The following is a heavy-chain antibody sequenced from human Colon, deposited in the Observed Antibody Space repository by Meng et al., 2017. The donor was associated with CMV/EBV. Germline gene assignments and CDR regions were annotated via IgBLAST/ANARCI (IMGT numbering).Heavy chain of an antibody. CDR1: GFTFGDYA. CDR3: AKGAAYFDFWSLPD. Sequence: GGSLRLSCVVSGFTFGDYAMTWVRRGPGKGLEWVAAISGSGSSSYYTDSVKGRFTISRDNSKNALFLQLDRLTADDTAVYFCAKGAAYFDFWSLPDWGQGTLVTVSS. CDR2: ISGSGSSS. D-gene: IGHD3-3*01. V-gene: IGHV3-23*01. J-gene: IGHJ4*02.